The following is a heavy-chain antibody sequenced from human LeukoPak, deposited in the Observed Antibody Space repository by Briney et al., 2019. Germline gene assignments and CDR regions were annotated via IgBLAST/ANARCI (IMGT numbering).Heavy chain of an antibody. CDR3: ASLMTLAGRYFDY. CDR2: IIPIFGTA. V-gene: IGHV1-69*05. J-gene: IGHJ4*02. Sequence: GSPVKVSCKASGGTFSSYAISWVRQAPGQGLEWMGGIIPIFGTANYAQKFQGRVTITTDESTSTAYMELSSLRSEDTAVYYCASLMTLAGRYFDYWGQGTLVTVSS. D-gene: IGHD2-8*01. CDR1: GGTFSSYA.